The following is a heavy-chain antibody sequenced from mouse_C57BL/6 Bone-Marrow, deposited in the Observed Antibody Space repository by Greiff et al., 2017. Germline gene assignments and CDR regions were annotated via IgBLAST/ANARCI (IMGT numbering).Heavy chain of an antibody. CDR1: GYTFTSYW. CDR3: ARDYYYGSSYGYAMDY. V-gene: IGHV1-55*01. J-gene: IGHJ4*01. Sequence: QVQLQQPGAELVKPGASVTMSCKASGYTFTSYWITWVKQRPGRGLEWIGDIYPGSGSTNYNEKFKSKATLTVDTSSSPAYMQRSSLTSEDAAVYYCARDYYYGSSYGYAMDYWGQGTSVTVSA. CDR2: IYPGSGST. D-gene: IGHD1-1*01.